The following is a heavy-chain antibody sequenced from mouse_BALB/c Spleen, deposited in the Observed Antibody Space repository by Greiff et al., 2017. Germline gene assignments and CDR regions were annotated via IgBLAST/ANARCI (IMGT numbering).Heavy chain of an antibody. V-gene: IGHV2-4-1*01. CDR1: GFSLTSYG. CDR3: ASYGNYSYFDV. Sequence: VQLQQSGPGLVQPSQSLSITCTVSGFSLTSYGVHWVRQSPGKGLEWLGVIWSGGSTDYNAAFISRLSISKDNSKSQVFFKMNSLQADDTAIYYCASYGNYSYFDVWGAGTTVTVSS. J-gene: IGHJ1*01. D-gene: IGHD2-1*01. CDR2: IWSGGST.